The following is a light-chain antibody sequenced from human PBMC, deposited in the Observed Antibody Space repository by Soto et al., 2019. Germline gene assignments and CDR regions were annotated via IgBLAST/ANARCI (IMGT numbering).Light chain of an antibody. CDR1: QSVGSKY. Sequence: EILVPQCPGTLSWSPGERATLSCRGSQSVGSKYLAWYQQKPGQAPRLLIYGVSGRATGIPERFSGSGSGTEFTLTSSSLKSEHVAVDYCPQYKQWPRTFGQGTKVDIK. V-gene: IGKV3-20*01. CDR3: PQYKQWPRT. J-gene: IGKJ1*01. CDR2: GVS.